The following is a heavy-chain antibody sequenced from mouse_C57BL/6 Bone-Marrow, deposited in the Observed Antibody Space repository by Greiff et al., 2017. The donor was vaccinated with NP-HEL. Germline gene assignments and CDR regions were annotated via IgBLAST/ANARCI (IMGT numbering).Heavy chain of an antibody. CDR1: GFTFSDYG. J-gene: IGHJ2*01. Sequence: EVQRVESGGGLVKPGVSLKLSCAASGFTFSDYGMHWVRQAPEKGLEWVAYISSGSSTIYYADTVKGRFTISRDNAKNTLFLQMTSLRSEDTAMYYCARGGWLLRDYWGQGTTLTVSS. CDR3: ARGGWLLRDY. D-gene: IGHD2-3*01. CDR2: ISSGSSTI. V-gene: IGHV5-17*01.